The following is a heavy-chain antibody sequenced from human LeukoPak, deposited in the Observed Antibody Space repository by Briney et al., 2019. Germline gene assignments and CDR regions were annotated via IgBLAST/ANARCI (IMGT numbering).Heavy chain of an antibody. Sequence: PGGSLRLSCAASGFTFSGSAMHWVRQASGKGLEWVGRIRSKANSYATAYAASVKGRFTISRDDSKNTAYLQMNSLKTEDTAVYYCTRRRVLVDYWGQGTLVTVSS. CDR2: IRSKANSYAT. J-gene: IGHJ4*02. D-gene: IGHD3-10*01. CDR3: TRRRVLVDY. V-gene: IGHV3-73*01. CDR1: GFTFSGSA.